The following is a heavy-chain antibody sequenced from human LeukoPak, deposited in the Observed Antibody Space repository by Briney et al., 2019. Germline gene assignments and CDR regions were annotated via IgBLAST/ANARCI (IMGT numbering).Heavy chain of an antibody. D-gene: IGHD4-11*01. Sequence: ASVKVSCKASGYTFTGYYMHWVRQAPGQGLEWMGIINPSGGSTSYAQKFQGRVTMTRDTSISTAYMELSRLRSDDTAVYYCATTAVTTWYNWFDPWGQGTLVTVSS. CDR2: INPSGGST. CDR3: ATTAVTTWYNWFDP. J-gene: IGHJ5*02. V-gene: IGHV1-2*02. CDR1: GYTFTGYY.